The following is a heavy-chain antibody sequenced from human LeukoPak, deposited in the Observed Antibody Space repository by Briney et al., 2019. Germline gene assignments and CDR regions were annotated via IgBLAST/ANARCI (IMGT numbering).Heavy chain of an antibody. CDR1: GYSFTTYW. V-gene: IGHV5-51*01. D-gene: IGHD2-2*01. J-gene: IGHJ6*03. Sequence: GESLKISCEASGYSFTTYWIGWVRQMPGKGLEWMGIIYPADSDTRYSPSFQGQVTISADKSISTAYLQWSSLKASDTAMYYCARQGRYQLPNYYYYYMDVWGKGTTVTISS. CDR3: ARQGRYQLPNYYYYYMDV. CDR2: IYPADSDT.